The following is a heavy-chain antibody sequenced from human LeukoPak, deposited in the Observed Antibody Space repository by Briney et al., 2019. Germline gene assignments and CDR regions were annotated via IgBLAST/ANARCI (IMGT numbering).Heavy chain of an antibody. CDR3: ARGRKESITMVILLTPFDS. D-gene: IGHD3-10*01. CDR1: GGSISSSHW. CDR2: IYHSGST. Sequence: SETLSLTCVVSGGSISSSHWWSWVRQPPGKGLEWIGEIYHSGSTNYNPSLKSQVTISVDKSTNQFSLKLNSVTAADTAVYFCARGRKESITMVILLTPFDSWGQGTLVTVSS. J-gene: IGHJ4*02. V-gene: IGHV4-4*02.